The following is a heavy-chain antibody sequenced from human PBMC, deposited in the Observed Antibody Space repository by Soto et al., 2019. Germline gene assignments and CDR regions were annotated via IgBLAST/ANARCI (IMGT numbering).Heavy chain of an antibody. CDR3: ARAVTNGDKYPFDS. CDR2: LYYSGNT. Sequence: QLQLQESGPGLVKPSETLSLSCTVSGDSIRNTNYYWAWIRQPPGKGLEWIGTLYYSGNTYYNPSLKGRVTISVDTSRNQFSLNLNSLTAADAAVFYCARAVTNGDKYPFDSWGQGTLVTVSS. V-gene: IGHV4-39*01. D-gene: IGHD4-17*01. CDR1: GDSIRNTNYY. J-gene: IGHJ4*02.